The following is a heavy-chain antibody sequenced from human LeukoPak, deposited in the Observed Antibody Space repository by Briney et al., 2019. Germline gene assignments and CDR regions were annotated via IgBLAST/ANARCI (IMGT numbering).Heavy chain of an antibody. CDR3: ARVVGGSGLYDASDI. Sequence: PGGSLRLSCAASGFTVSSNYMSWVRQAPGKGLEWVSVINSGGSKYYADSVKGRFTTSRNNSTNTLYHQMNGLRAEDTAVYYCARVVGGSGLYDASDIWGQGTMVTVSS. CDR1: GFTVSSNY. CDR2: INSGGSK. V-gene: IGHV3-66*01. D-gene: IGHD6-19*01. J-gene: IGHJ3*02.